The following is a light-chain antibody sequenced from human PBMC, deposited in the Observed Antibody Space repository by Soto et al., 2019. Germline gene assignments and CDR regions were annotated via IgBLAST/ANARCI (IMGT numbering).Light chain of an antibody. CDR3: HHRSKWPYT. CDR2: DAS. J-gene: IGKJ2*01. Sequence: DIVLTQSPGTLSLSPGERATLSCRASQSVANYLLWFQQKPGQAPRLLIYDASNSASGIPARFSGSGSGTDFTLTISSLETEDFAVYFCHHRSKWPYTFGQGTKLEIK. CDR1: QSVANY. V-gene: IGKV3-11*01.